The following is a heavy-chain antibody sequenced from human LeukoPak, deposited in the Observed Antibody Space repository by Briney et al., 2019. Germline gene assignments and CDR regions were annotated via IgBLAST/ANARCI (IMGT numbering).Heavy chain of an antibody. CDR1: GYTFTDYY. J-gene: IGHJ4*02. CDR3: ARDPVDTPMVTSVDY. Sequence: ASVKVSCKASGYTFTDYYRHWVRQAPGQGLEWMGWINPNSGGTNYAQKFQGRVTMTRDTSISTAYMELSRLTSDDTAVYYCARDPVDTPMVTSVDYWGQGTLVTVSS. V-gene: IGHV1-2*02. D-gene: IGHD5-18*01. CDR2: INPNSGGT.